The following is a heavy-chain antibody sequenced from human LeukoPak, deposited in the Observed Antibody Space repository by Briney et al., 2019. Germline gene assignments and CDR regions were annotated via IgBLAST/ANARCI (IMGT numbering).Heavy chain of an antibody. V-gene: IGHV3-23*01. D-gene: IGHD3-9*01. CDR1: GFTFSSFA. J-gene: IGHJ3*01. Sequence: GGSLRLSCAASGFTFSSFALSWIPQAPGKGLEWVSAIGTSSANTYYADSVKGRFTISRDNSQNTLYLQINNLRAEDTAVYYCARDPPVLRYFDWLPQRDAFDVWGQGTMVTVSS. CDR2: IGTSSANT. CDR3: ARDPPVLRYFDWLPQRDAFDV.